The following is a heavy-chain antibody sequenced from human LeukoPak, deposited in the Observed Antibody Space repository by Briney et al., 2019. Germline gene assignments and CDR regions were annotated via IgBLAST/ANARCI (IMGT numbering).Heavy chain of an antibody. D-gene: IGHD6-25*01. V-gene: IGHV3-33*01. J-gene: IGHJ3*01. CDR2: IWSHGNRK. Sequence: GGSLRFSCIPSGFSFSSYGMHWVRQAPGKGLEWVAVIWSHGNRKHHSDSVEGRFAISRDNSKNILYLQMNNLRAEDTALYYCARDSAADDNDFDVWGQGTMVTVSS. CDR1: GFSFSSYG. CDR3: ARDSAADDNDFDV.